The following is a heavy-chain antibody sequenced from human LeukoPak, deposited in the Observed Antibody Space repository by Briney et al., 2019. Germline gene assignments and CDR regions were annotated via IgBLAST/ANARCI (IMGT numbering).Heavy chain of an antibody. CDR1: GGSISSYY. Sequence: SETLSLTCTVSGGSISSYYWSRIRQPPGKGLEWIGYIYYSGSTNYSPSLRSRVTISVDTSKNQFSLRLSSVTAADTAVYYCARSSESYDSSGYYSYYFDYWGQGTLVTVSS. D-gene: IGHD3-22*01. V-gene: IGHV4-59*01. J-gene: IGHJ4*02. CDR3: ARSSESYDSSGYYSYYFDY. CDR2: IYYSGST.